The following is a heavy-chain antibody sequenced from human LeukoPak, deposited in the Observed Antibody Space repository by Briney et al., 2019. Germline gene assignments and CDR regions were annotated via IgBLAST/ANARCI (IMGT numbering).Heavy chain of an antibody. V-gene: IGHV4-34*01. D-gene: IGHD3-10*01. CDR1: GGSFSGYY. Sequence: PSETLSLTCAVYGGSFSGYYWSWIRQPPGKGLEWIGEINHSGSTNYNPSLKSRVTISVDTSKNQFSLKLSSVTAADTAVYYCARPRRMVQGYFDYWGQGTLVTVSS. CDR3: ARPRRMVQGYFDY. J-gene: IGHJ4*02. CDR2: INHSGST.